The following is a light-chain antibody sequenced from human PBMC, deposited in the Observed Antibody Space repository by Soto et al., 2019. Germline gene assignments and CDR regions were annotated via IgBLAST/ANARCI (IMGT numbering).Light chain of an antibody. Sequence: DIQMTQSPSSLSASVGDRVTITCRASQCISTFLAWYQQKPGKVPKLLIYGSSTLQSGVPSRFSGSGSGTDFTLTIGSLQSDDFAVYYCQQYNNWPRTFGQGTKVDIK. CDR1: QCISTF. V-gene: IGKV1-27*01. J-gene: IGKJ2*01. CDR3: QQYNNWPRT. CDR2: GSS.